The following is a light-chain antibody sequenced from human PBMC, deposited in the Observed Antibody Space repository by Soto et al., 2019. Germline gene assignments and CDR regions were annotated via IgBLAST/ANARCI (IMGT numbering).Light chain of an antibody. Sequence: DIQMTQSPSTLSASVGDRVTITCRASQSISTWLAWYQQKPGKAPYLLIYKASSLEGGVPSRFSGSGSGTEFNITISRLQTDDFATYYCQQYNAYPLTFGGGTTVEIK. CDR1: QSISTW. CDR2: KAS. J-gene: IGKJ4*01. V-gene: IGKV1-5*03. CDR3: QQYNAYPLT.